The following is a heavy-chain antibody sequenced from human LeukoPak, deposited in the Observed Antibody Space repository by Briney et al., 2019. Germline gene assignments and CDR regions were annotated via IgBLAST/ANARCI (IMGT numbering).Heavy chain of an antibody. CDR1: GYSFASYW. CDR3: AITGRYFDWLDAFDI. J-gene: IGHJ3*02. CDR2: IYPGDSDT. V-gene: IGHV5-51*04. Sequence: GESLKISCKGSGYSFASYWIGWVRQMPGKGLEWMGIIYPGDSDTRYSPSFQGQVTISADKPISTAYLQWSSLKASDTAMYYCAITGRYFDWLDAFDIWGQGTMVTVSS. D-gene: IGHD3-9*01.